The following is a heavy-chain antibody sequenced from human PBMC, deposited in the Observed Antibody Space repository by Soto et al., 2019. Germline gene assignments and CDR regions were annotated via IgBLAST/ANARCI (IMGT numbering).Heavy chain of an antibody. Sequence: PGESLKISCNGPGYNFAGYWIAWVRQMPGKGLELMGIIYPSDSDTRYRPSFQGQVTISADKSISSAYLQWSSLRASDTAMYYCARGGVSTRTFDYWGQGTPVTVSS. V-gene: IGHV5-51*01. J-gene: IGHJ4*02. CDR1: GYNFAGYW. CDR3: ARGGVSTRTFDY. CDR2: IYPSDSDT. D-gene: IGHD3-3*01.